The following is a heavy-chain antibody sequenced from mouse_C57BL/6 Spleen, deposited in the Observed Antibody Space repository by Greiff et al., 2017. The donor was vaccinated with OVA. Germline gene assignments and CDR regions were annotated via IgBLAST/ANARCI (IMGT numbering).Heavy chain of an antibody. V-gene: IGHV1-36*01. J-gene: IGHJ2*01. D-gene: IGHD4-1*01. CDR3: ARSRANWDVEGAYYFDY. CDR2: VYPYNGGT. CDR1: GFTFTDYY. Sequence: EVQLQQSGPVLVKPGPSVKISCKASGFTFTDYYMHWVKQSHGKSLEWIGLVYPYNGGTSYNQKFKGKATLTVDTSSSTAYMELNSLTSEDSAVYYCARSRANWDVEGAYYFDYWGQGTTLTVSS.